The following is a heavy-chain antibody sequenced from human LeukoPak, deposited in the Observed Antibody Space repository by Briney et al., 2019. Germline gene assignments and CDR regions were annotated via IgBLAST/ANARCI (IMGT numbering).Heavy chain of an antibody. Sequence: GGSLRLSCAASGFTFSSYAMSWVRQAPGKGLDGVSAISGSGGSTYYADSVKGRFTISRDNSKNTLYMQMNSLRAEDTAVYYCAKGAGYSSSWLAGDYFDYWGQGTLVTVSS. J-gene: IGHJ4*02. CDR2: ISGSGGST. D-gene: IGHD6-13*01. CDR3: AKGAGYSSSWLAGDYFDY. CDR1: GFTFSSYA. V-gene: IGHV3-23*01.